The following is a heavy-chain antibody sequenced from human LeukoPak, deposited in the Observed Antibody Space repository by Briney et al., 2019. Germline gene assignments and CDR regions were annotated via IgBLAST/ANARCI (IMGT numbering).Heavy chain of an antibody. D-gene: IGHD5-12*01. Sequence: VRXAPGXXXXXXXXIGGSGVHTYYAASVKGRFTISRDNSKRTLNLQMNSLTDDDTAVYYCARDRVGYPKYYFDYWGQGTLVTVSS. V-gene: IGHV3-23*01. CDR2: IGGSGVHT. CDR3: ARDRVGYPKYYFDY. J-gene: IGHJ4*02.